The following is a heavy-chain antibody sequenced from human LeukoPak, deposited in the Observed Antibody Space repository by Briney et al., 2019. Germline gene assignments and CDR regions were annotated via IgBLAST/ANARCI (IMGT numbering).Heavy chain of an antibody. CDR1: GGSISSTIYY. CDR2: SYYGGNS. CDR3: ATTSGYRNYYYYYIDV. Sequence: SETLSLTCTVSGGSISSTIYYWGWIRQPPGTGLEWIGTSYYGGNSYYNPSLKSRVTISVDGSKNQFSLTLTSVTAADTAVYYCATTSGYRNYYYYYIDVWGKGTTATVSS. J-gene: IGHJ6*03. V-gene: IGHV4-39*01. D-gene: IGHD3-22*01.